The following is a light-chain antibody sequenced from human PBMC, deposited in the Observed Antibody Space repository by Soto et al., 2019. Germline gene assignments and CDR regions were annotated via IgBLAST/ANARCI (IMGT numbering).Light chain of an antibody. CDR1: QSVSTF. V-gene: IGKV3-11*01. J-gene: IGKJ1*01. CDR3: QQRSNWSGT. Sequence: ESVLTQSPATLSLSPGERATLSCRASQSVSTFLAWYQHKPGQAPRLLIYDASNRATGVPARFSGSGSGTDFTLTISSLAPEDFAVYYCQQRSNWSGTFGQGTKVEIK. CDR2: DAS.